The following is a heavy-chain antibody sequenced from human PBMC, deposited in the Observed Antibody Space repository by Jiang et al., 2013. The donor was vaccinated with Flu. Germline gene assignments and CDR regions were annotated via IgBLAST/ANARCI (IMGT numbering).Heavy chain of an antibody. CDR1: GYTFTSYY. CDR2: INPSGGST. CDR3: ASLRVGAIDY. Sequence: CKASGYTFTSYYMHWVRQAPGQGLEWMGIINPSGGSTSYAQKFQGRVTVTRDTSTSTVYMELSSLRSEDTAVYYCASLRVGAIDYWGQGTLVTVSS. J-gene: IGHJ4*02. D-gene: IGHD5-12*01. V-gene: IGHV1-46*01.